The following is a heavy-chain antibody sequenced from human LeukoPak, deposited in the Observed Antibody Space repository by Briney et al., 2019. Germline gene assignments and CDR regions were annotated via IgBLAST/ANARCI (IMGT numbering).Heavy chain of an antibody. Sequence: SETLSLTCAVYGGSFSGYYWSWIRQPPGKGLEWIGEINHSGSTNYNPSLKSRLTISVDTSKNQFSLKLSSVTAADTAVYYCARLPGAAILGGYYFDYWGQGTLVTASS. CDR1: GGSFSGYY. J-gene: IGHJ4*02. CDR2: INHSGST. CDR3: ARLPGAAILGGYYFDY. D-gene: IGHD5-24*01. V-gene: IGHV4-34*01.